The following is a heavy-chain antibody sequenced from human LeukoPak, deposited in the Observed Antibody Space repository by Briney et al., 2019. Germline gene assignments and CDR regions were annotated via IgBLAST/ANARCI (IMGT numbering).Heavy chain of an antibody. CDR1: GYTFTGYY. CDR2: INPNSGGT. J-gene: IGHJ4*02. V-gene: IGHV1-2*02. Sequence: ASVKVSCKASGYTFTGYYMHWVRQAPGQGLEWMGWINPNSGGTNYAQKFQGRVTMTRDTSISTAYMELSRLRSDDTAVYYCARTRPWRGPFGVVITNIDYWGQGTLVTVSS. D-gene: IGHD3-3*01. CDR3: ARTRPWRGPFGVVITNIDY.